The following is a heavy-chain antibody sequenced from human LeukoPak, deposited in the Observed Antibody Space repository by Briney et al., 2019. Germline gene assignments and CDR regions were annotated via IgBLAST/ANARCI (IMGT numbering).Heavy chain of an antibody. J-gene: IGHJ4*02. CDR2: IYTTGST. CDR1: GGSISSGSYY. Sequence: SETLSLTCTVSGGSISSGSYYWSWIRQPAGKGLEWIGRIYTTGSTNYNPSLKSRVTISVDTSKNLFSLKLSSVTAADTAVYYCATAGRAATDPFDYWGQGTLVTVSS. V-gene: IGHV4-61*02. D-gene: IGHD6-13*01. CDR3: ATAGRAATDPFDY.